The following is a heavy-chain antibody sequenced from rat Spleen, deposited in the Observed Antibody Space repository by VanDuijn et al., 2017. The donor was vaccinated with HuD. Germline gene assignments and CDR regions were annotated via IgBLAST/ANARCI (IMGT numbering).Heavy chain of an antibody. J-gene: IGHJ1*01. CDR2: ISSDGGRN. Sequence: EVQLVESDGGLVQPGRSLKLSCAASGFTFSDYYMAWVRQAPTKGLEWVATISSDGGRNFYRDSVKGRFTISRDNAKNTQYLQMDSLRSEDTATYYGARHGIGGPWYFDFWGPGTMVTVSS. D-gene: IGHD1-11*01. CDR3: ARHGIGGPWYFDF. V-gene: IGHV5-29*01. CDR1: GFTFSDYY.